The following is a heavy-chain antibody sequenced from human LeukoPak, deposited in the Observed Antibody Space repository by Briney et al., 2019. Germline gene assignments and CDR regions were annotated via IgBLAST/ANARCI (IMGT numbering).Heavy chain of an antibody. Sequence: GGSLRLSCAASGFTFSSYGMHWVRQAPGKGLEWVAVISYDGSNKYYADSVKGRFTISRDNSKNTLYLQMNSLRAEDTAVYYCAKDLTVVRSGDVWGQGTTVTVSS. J-gene: IGHJ6*02. CDR3: AKDLTVVRSGDV. D-gene: IGHD4-23*01. CDR2: ISYDGSNK. V-gene: IGHV3-30*18. CDR1: GFTFSSYG.